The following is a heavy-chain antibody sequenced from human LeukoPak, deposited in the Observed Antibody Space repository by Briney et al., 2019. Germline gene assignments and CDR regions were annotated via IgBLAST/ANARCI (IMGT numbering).Heavy chain of an antibody. J-gene: IGHJ4*02. CDR2: IHPSGST. CDR1: GGSFSHYY. V-gene: IGHV4-34*01. D-gene: IGHD6-25*01. CDR3: SRGSDESKTGDY. Sequence: PSETLSLTCAIYGGSFSHYYWSWIRQPPGKGLEWVGEIHPSGSTSFNPSLESRVSISKDTSKNQFSLKLTSVTAADTAVYYCSRGSDESKTGDYWGQGTLVTVPS.